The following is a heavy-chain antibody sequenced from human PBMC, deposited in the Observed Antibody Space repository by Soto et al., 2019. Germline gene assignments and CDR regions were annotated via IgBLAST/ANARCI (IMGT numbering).Heavy chain of an antibody. D-gene: IGHD3-22*01. V-gene: IGHV4-34*01. CDR2: ITISGST. J-gene: IGHJ5*02. CDR3: ARKMPTMIVVVIQNWFDP. CDR1: GGSFSVCY. Sequence: SSDTLSLTPGAYGGSFSVCYWRGMRQPPGVGLAGVGAITISGSTNYNPSLKSRVTISVATPKNQVSLKLSFVTAADTAVYYCARKMPTMIVVVIQNWFDPWGQGTLVTVSS.